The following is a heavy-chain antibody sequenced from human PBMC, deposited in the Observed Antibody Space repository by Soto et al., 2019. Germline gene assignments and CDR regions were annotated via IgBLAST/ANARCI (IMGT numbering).Heavy chain of an antibody. CDR2: ISGSGGST. CDR1: GFTFSSYA. Sequence: GGSLRLSCAASGFTFSSYAMSWVRQAPGKGLEWVSAISGSGGSTYYADSVKGRFTISRDNSKNTLYLQMNSLRAEDTAVYYCAKATYYYDSRGYFDSIYYFDYWGQGTLVTVYS. J-gene: IGHJ4*02. D-gene: IGHD3-22*01. CDR3: AKATYYYDSRGYFDSIYYFDY. V-gene: IGHV3-23*01.